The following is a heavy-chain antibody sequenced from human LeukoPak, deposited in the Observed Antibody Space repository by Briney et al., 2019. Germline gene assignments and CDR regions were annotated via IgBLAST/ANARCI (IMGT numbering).Heavy chain of an antibody. V-gene: IGHV1-18*01. CDR1: GYTFTSYG. D-gene: IGHD2-8*01. Sequence: ASVTVSCKASGYTFTSYGISWVRQAPGQGLEWMGWISAYNGNTNYAQELQGRVTMTTDTSTSTAYMELRSLRSDDTAVYYCARGNRRGYCTNGVCAKYYYGMDVWGQGTTVTVSS. J-gene: IGHJ6*02. CDR2: ISAYNGNT. CDR3: ARGNRRGYCTNGVCAKYYYGMDV.